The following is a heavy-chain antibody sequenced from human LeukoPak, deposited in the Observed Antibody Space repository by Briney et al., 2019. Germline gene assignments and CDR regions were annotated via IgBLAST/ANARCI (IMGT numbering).Heavy chain of an antibody. CDR2: INAGNGNT. D-gene: IGHD3-10*01. CDR3: ARDATRFGDAFDI. Sequence: ASVKVSCKASGYTFTSYAMHWVRQAPGQRLEWMGWINAGNGNTKYSQKFQGRVTITRDTSASTAYMELSSLRSEGTAVYYCARDATRFGDAFDIWGQGTMVTVSS. V-gene: IGHV1-3*01. J-gene: IGHJ3*02. CDR1: GYTFTSYA.